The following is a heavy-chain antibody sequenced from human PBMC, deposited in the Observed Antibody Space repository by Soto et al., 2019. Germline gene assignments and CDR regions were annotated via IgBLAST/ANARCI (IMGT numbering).Heavy chain of an antibody. CDR3: ARRSYCSSSSCDKFFDY. Sequence: GGSLRLSCAASGFTFSNYGMNWVRQAPGKGLEWVSAISESGGSTYYADSVKGRFTLSRDNSKNTLYLQVNSLRPEDTAIYYCARRSYCSSSSCDKFFDYWGKGTLVTVSS. V-gene: IGHV3-23*01. D-gene: IGHD2-2*02. CDR1: GFTFSNYG. J-gene: IGHJ4*02. CDR2: ISESGGST.